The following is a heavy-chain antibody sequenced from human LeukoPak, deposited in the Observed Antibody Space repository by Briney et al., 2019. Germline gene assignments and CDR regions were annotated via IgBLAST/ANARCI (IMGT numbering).Heavy chain of an antibody. Sequence: SETLSLTCSVSGGSIGTYYWSWIRQPPGKGLEWIGYVYYTGWTSYNPSVKSRVTISADTSKNQFSLRLSSVTAADTALYYCARGTLSGGYYDLDHWGQGTLATVSS. CDR1: GGSIGTYY. V-gene: IGHV4-59*01. D-gene: IGHD1-26*01. CDR3: ARGTLSGGYYDLDH. CDR2: VYYTGWT. J-gene: IGHJ4*02.